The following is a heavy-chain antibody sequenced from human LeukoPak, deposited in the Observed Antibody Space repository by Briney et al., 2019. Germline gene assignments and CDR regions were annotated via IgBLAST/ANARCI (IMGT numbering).Heavy chain of an antibody. Sequence: PSETLSLTCTVSGGSISSYYWSWIRQPAGKGLEWIGRIYTSGSTNYNPSLKSRVTMSVGTSKNQFSLKLSSVTAADTAVYYCARSGTVDSSSYHDAFDIWGQGTMVTVSS. D-gene: IGHD6-13*01. CDR3: ARSGTVDSSSYHDAFDI. V-gene: IGHV4-4*07. J-gene: IGHJ3*02. CDR2: IYTSGST. CDR1: GGSISSYY.